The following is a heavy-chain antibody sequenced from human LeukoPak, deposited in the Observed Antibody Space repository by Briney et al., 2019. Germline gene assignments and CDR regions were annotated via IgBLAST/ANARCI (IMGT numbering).Heavy chain of an antibody. CDR3: GKASGSGWYYFDY. J-gene: IGHJ4*02. Sequence: PGGSLRLSCAASRFTFSSYWMSWVRQAPGKGLEWVANIKQDGSEKYYVDSVKGRFTISRDNAKNSLYLQMNSLRAEDTAIYYCGKASGSGWYYFDYWGQGTLVTVSS. V-gene: IGHV3-7*05. CDR2: IKQDGSEK. D-gene: IGHD6-13*01. CDR1: RFTFSSYW.